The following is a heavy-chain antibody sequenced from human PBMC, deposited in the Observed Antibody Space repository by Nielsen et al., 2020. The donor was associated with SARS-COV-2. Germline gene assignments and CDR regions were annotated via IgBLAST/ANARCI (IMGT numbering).Heavy chain of an antibody. D-gene: IGHD5-12*01. Sequence: SVQVSCNVSGYTLTKLSMHWVRQAPGQGLEWMGGILPIFGATNYAQQFQGRVTITADESTSTAYLDLSSLRSDDSAIYYCTRDRFSAYDCGFWGQGTLVTVSS. CDR3: TRDRFSAYDCGF. V-gene: IGHV1-69*13. CDR1: GYTLTKLS. J-gene: IGHJ4*02. CDR2: ILPIFGAT.